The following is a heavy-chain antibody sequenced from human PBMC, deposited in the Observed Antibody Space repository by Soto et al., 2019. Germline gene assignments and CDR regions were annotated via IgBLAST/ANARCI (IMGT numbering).Heavy chain of an antibody. V-gene: IGHV1-69*06. CDR1: GGTFSSYS. CDR2: IIPIVTTP. D-gene: IGHD3-3*01. Sequence: QVRLVQSGAEVKKPGSSVKVSCEASGGTFSSYSVTWVRQAPGQGLEWMGGIIPIVTTPNYAQKFQGRLTITEDKSTSTSYMELISLRSEDTGVYYCARVGYTVWSLYHYYGMDVWGQGTTVIVSS. J-gene: IGHJ6*02. CDR3: ARVGYTVWSLYHYYGMDV.